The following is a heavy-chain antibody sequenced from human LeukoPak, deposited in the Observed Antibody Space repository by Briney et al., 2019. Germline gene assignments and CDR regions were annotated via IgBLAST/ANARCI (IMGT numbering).Heavy chain of an antibody. CDR1: GFTFSSYG. Sequence: GGSLRLSCAASGFTFSSYGMHWVRQAPGKGLEWVAVISYDGSKKYYADSVKGRFTISRDNSKNTLYLQMNSLRAEDTAVYYCAKDRRVSRGYYFDYWGQGTLVTVSS. D-gene: IGHD2-2*01. CDR2: ISYDGSKK. V-gene: IGHV3-30*18. CDR3: AKDRRVSRGYYFDY. J-gene: IGHJ4*02.